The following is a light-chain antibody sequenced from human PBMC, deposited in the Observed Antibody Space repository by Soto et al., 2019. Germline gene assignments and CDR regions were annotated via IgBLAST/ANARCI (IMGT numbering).Light chain of an antibody. CDR3: TSYTTTTTPYV. J-gene: IGLJ1*01. V-gene: IGLV2-14*01. Sequence: QSALTQPASVSGSPGQSITISCTGTSSDVGAYNYVSWYQQHPGKPPKLMIYEVSSRPSGVSDRFSGSKSGSTASLTISGLQAEDEADYYCTSYTTTTTPYVFGTGTKVTVL. CDR1: SSDVGAYNY. CDR2: EVS.